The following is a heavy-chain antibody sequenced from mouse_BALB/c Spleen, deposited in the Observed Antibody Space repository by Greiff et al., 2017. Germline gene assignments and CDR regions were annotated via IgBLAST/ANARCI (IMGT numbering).Heavy chain of an antibody. CDR1: GFTFSSYT. V-gene: IGHV5-12-2*01. J-gene: IGHJ2*01. CDR3: ARQGSSSYYFDY. CDR2: ISNGGGST. D-gene: IGHD1-1*01. Sequence: EVKLVESGGGLVQPGGSLKLSCAASGFTFSSYTMSWVRQTPEKRLEWVAYISNGGGSTYYPDTVKGRFTISRDNAKNTLYLQMSSLKSEDTAMYYCARQGSSSYYFDYWGQGTTLTVSS.